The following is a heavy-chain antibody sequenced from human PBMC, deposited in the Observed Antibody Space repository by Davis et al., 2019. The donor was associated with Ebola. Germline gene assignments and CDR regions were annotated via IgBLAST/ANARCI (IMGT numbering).Heavy chain of an antibody. D-gene: IGHD6-13*01. Sequence: ASVKVSCKASGYTFTSYAMHWVRQAPGQGLEWMGWISAYNGNTNYAQKLQGRVTMTTDTSTSTAYMELRSLRSDDTAVYYCAGLDSSTDYWGQGTLVTVSS. J-gene: IGHJ4*02. CDR1: GYTFTSYA. CDR3: AGLDSSTDY. CDR2: ISAYNGNT. V-gene: IGHV1-18*01.